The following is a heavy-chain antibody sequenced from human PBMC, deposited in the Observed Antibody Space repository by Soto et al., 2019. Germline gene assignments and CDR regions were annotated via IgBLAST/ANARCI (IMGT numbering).Heavy chain of an antibody. CDR3: ARAPSSADNGFDY. CDR2: IYYSGST. CDR1: GGSISSGGYY. Sequence: QVQLQESGPGLVKPSQTLSLTCTVSGGSISSGGYYWSWIRQHPGKGLEWIGYIYYSGSTYYTPSRKSRVTIAVDASKNQFSLKLSSVTAADTAVYYCARAPSSADNGFDYWGQGTLVTVSS. D-gene: IGHD3-22*01. J-gene: IGHJ4*02. V-gene: IGHV4-31*03.